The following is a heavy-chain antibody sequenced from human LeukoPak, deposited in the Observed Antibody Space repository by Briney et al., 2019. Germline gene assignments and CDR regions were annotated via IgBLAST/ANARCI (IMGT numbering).Heavy chain of an antibody. CDR2: ISGSGGST. CDR3: ASPKPHRYDFWSGYSDRTFDY. CDR1: GFTFSSYA. V-gene: IGHV3-23*01. J-gene: IGHJ4*02. Sequence: GGSLRLSCAASGFTFSSYAMSWVRQAPGKGLEWVSAISGSGGSTYYADSVKGRFTISRDNSKNTLYLQMNSLRAEDTAVYYCASPKPHRYDFWSGYSDRTFDYWGQGTLVTVSS. D-gene: IGHD3-3*01.